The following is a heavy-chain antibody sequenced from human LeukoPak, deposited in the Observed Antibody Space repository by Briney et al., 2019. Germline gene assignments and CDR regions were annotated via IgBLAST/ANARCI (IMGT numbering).Heavy chain of an antibody. V-gene: IGHV3-11*01. J-gene: IGHJ4*02. D-gene: IGHD5-24*01. CDR1: GFTFSDYY. CDR3: ARDQEVEMATIPPDY. CDR2: ISSSGSTI. Sequence: GGSLRLSCAASGFTFSDYYMSWIRQAPGKGLEWVSYISSSGSTIYYADSVKGRFTISRDNAKNSLYLQMNSLRAEDTAVYYCARDQEVEMATIPPDYWGQGTLVTVSS.